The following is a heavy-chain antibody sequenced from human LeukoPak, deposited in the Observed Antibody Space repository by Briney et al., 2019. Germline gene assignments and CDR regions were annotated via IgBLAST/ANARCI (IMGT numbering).Heavy chain of an antibody. V-gene: IGHV4-38-2*02. D-gene: IGHD1-7*01. Sequence: SETLSLTCSVSGFSISIGYYWGWIRQPPGKGLEWIGNALHSGNTFYNPSLKSRVAISLDTSRNQLSMRLSSVTAADTAVYYCARGQLRLAYYYYYYMDVWGKGTTVTVSS. CDR3: ARGQLRLAYYYYYYMDV. CDR1: GFSISIGYY. CDR2: ALHSGNT. J-gene: IGHJ6*03.